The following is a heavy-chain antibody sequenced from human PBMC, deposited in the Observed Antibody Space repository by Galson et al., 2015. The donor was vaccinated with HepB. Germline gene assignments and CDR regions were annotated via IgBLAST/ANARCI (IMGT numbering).Heavy chain of an antibody. CDR2: INPNSGGT. CDR3: ARQAGSGWYGFFDY. D-gene: IGHD6-19*01. V-gene: IGHV1-2*02. J-gene: IGHJ4*02. Sequence: SVKVSCKASGYTFTGYYMHWVRQAPGQGLEWMGWINPNSGGTNYAQKFQGRVTMTRDTSITTAYMELSRLTSDDTAVYYCARQAGSGWYGFFDYWGQGTLVTVSS. CDR1: GYTFTGYY.